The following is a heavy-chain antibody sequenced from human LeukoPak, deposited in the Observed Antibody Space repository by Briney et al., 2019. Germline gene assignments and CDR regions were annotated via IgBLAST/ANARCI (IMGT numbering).Heavy chain of an antibody. J-gene: IGHJ6*03. CDR2: ICHSGST. V-gene: IGHV4-38-2*02. CDR1: GYSISSGYY. CDR3: ARGGSGWYHYYYMDV. Sequence: SETLSLTCTVPGYSISSGYYWGWIRQPPGKGLGWIGSICHSGSTYYNPSLKSRVTISVDTSKNQFSLKLSSVTAADTAVYYCARGGSGWYHYYYMDVWGKGTTVTVSS. D-gene: IGHD6-19*01.